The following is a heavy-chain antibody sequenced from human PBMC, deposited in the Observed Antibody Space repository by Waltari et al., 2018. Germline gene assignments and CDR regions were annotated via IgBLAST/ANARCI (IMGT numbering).Heavy chain of an antibody. CDR2: IYTSGST. Sequence: QVQLQESGPGLVKPSETLSLTCTVSGGSISSYYWSWIRQPAGKGLGWIGRIYTSGSTNYNPSLKSRVTMSVDTSKNQFSLKLSSVTAADTAVYYCASEVVAVARKEVAGYYYYMDVWGKGTTVTISS. V-gene: IGHV4-4*07. CDR1: GGSISSYY. CDR3: ASEVVAVARKEVAGYYYYMDV. D-gene: IGHD6-19*01. J-gene: IGHJ6*03.